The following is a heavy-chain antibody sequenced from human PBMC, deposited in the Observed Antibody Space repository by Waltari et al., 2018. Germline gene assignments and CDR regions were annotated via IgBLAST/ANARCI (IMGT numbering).Heavy chain of an antibody. D-gene: IGHD3-16*01. CDR3: AREGEWEPFDY. Sequence: EVQLLQSGGGLVQPGGSLRLSCAASGFTFRSHWMHWFRQVPGKGPVWVSRNNTDWQSTTCAGAVKGRFIISRDNSKNALYLQMSSLRAEDTAVYRCAREGEWEPFDYWGQGTLVTVSS. CDR1: GFTFRSHW. CDR2: NNTDWQST. J-gene: IGHJ4*02. V-gene: IGHV3-74*01.